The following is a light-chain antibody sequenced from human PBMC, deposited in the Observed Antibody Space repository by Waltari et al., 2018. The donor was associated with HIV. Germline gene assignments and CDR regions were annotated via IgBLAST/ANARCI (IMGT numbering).Light chain of an antibody. V-gene: IGKV3-11*01. CDR2: DTS. Sequence: EIVLTQSPVTLSLSPGERATLSCRASRSVTSYLAWYQQKPGQSPRLLIYDTSNRATDIPARFSGSGSGTDFTLTISSLEPEDSAVYYCQQRTNWPPVLIFGGGPRWRSN. J-gene: IGKJ4*01. CDR1: RSVTSY. CDR3: QQRTNWPPVLI.